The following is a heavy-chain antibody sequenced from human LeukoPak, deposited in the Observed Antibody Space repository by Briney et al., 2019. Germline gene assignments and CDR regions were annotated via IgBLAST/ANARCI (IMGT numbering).Heavy chain of an antibody. CDR3: ARDSRIYSTGPEY. CDR1: GFAFSSYA. V-gene: IGHV3-30-3*01. J-gene: IGHJ4*02. D-gene: IGHD3-3*01. Sequence: SGGSLRLSCAASGFAFSSYAMHWVRQAPGKGLEWVAAISYDGSNQYFVDSVKGRFTISRDNSRNTLYLQMNSLRPEDTALYYCARDSRIYSTGPEYGGQGPLVTVSS. CDR2: ISYDGSNQ.